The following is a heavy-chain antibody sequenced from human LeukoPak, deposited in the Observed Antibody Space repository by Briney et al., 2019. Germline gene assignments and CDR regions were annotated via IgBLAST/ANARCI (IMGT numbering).Heavy chain of an antibody. CDR1: GFTVSSNY. V-gene: IGHV3-53*01. J-gene: IGHJ4*02. D-gene: IGHD3-22*01. Sequence: GGSLRLSCAASGFTVSSNYMSWVRQAPGKGLEWVSVIYSGGSTYYADSVKGRFTISRDNSKNTLYLQMNSLRAEDTAVYYCARDSLDYDSSGYDYWGQGTLVTVSS. CDR2: IYSGGST. CDR3: ARDSLDYDSSGYDY.